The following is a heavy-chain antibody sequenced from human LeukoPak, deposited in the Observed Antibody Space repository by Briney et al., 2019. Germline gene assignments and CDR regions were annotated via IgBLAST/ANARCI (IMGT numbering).Heavy chain of an antibody. CDR1: GFTFSSYG. J-gene: IGHJ4*02. Sequence: GRSLRLSCAASGFTFSSYGMHWVRQAPGKGLEWVAVISYDGSNKYCADSVKGRFTISRDNSKNTLYLQMNSLRAEDTAVYYCAKDLYGGHFDYWGQGTLVTVSS. CDR3: AKDLYGGHFDY. V-gene: IGHV3-30*18. D-gene: IGHD4-23*01. CDR2: ISYDGSNK.